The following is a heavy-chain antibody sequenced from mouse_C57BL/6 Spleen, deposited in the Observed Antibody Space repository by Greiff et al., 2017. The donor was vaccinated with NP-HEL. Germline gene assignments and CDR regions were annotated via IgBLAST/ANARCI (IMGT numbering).Heavy chain of an antibody. D-gene: IGHD2-12*01. Sequence: QVQLQQPGAELVKPGASVKMPCKASGYTFTSYWITWVKQRPGQGLEWIGDIYPGSGSTNYNEKFKSKATLTVDTSSSTAYMQLSSLTSEDSAVYSCARWYRYDDSSGYVGVWGTGATVTV. CDR2: IYPGSGST. CDR3: ARWYRYDDSSGYVGV. J-gene: IGHJ1*03. V-gene: IGHV1-55*01. CDR1: GYTFTSYW.